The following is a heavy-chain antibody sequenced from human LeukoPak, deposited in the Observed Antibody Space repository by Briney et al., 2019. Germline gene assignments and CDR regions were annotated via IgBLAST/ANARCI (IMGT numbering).Heavy chain of an antibody. CDR2: IYTSGST. D-gene: IGHD3-3*01. CDR3: AREDRVDFWSGYYPWFDY. J-gene: IGHJ4*02. CDR1: GGSISSGSYY. V-gene: IGHV4-61*02. Sequence: SETLSLTCTVSGGSISSGSYYWSWIRQPAGKGLEWIGRIYTSGSTNYNPSLKSRVTISVDTSKNQFSLKLSSVTAADTAVYYCAREDRVDFWSGYYPWFDYWGQGTLVTVSS.